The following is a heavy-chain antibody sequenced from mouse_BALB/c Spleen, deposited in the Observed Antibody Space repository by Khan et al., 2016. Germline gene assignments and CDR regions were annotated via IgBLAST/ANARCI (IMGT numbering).Heavy chain of an antibody. J-gene: IGHJ1*01. D-gene: IGHD1-1*01. CDR2: INTYSGES. V-gene: IGHV9-3-1*01. Sequence: QIQLVQSGPELKKPGKTVKISCKASGYTFTNYGMNWVKQAPGKGLKWMGWINTYSGESTYADDFKGRFAFSLEISANTAYLQINNLKNEDTATXFYARYRYYYGSSRYCDVWGAGTTVTVSS. CDR3: ARYRYYYGSSRYCDV. CDR1: GYTFTNYG.